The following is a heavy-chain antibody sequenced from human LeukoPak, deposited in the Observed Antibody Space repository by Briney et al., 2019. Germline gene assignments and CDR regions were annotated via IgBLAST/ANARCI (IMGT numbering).Heavy chain of an antibody. CDR2: IWYDGSHK. CDR1: GFTFSSYA. CDR3: ARRCSGSSCYYGDY. V-gene: IGHV3-33*08. Sequence: GGSLRLSCAASGFTFSSYAMHWVRQAPGKGLEWVAVIWYDGSHKSYAESVKGRFTISRDNSNNTLYLQMNSLRADDTAVYYCARRCSGSSCYYGDYWGQGTLVTVSS. D-gene: IGHD2-2*01. J-gene: IGHJ4*02.